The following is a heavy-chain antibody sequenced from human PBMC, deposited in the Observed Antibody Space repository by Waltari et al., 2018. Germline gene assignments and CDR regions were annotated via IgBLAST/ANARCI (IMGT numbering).Heavy chain of an antibody. D-gene: IGHD3-3*01. Sequence: QVQLQESGPGLVKPSETLSLTCTVSGGSISSHYWSWIRQPPGKGLEWIGYIYYSGSTNNNHYIKCRVTIAVDTSKNPMNLKLSYVTAADTAVYDCEKWDDFWSGYYGGRVDYWGQGTLVTVSS. CDR1: GGSISSHY. CDR2: IYYSGST. J-gene: IGHJ4*02. V-gene: IGHV4-59*11. CDR3: EKWDDFWSGYYGGRVDY.